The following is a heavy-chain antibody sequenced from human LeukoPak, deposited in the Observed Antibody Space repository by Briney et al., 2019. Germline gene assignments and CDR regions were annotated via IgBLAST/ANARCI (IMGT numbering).Heavy chain of an antibody. J-gene: IGHJ4*02. D-gene: IGHD3-22*01. CDR3: AAQGSGYYFDY. CDR1: GGSISSGGYY. V-gene: IGHV4-30-2*01. Sequence: PSETLSLTCTVSGGSISSGGYYWSWIRQPPGKGLEWIGYIYHSGSTYYNPSLKSRVTISVDRSKNQFSLKLSSVTAADTAVYYCAAQGSGYYFDYWGQGTLVTVSS. CDR2: IYHSGST.